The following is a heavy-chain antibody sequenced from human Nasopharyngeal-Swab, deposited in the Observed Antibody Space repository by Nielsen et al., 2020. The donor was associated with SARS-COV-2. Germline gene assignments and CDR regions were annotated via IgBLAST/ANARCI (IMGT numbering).Heavy chain of an antibody. J-gene: IGHJ3*02. CDR3: VRDGALIQLWLLPHALDI. D-gene: IGHD5-18*01. CDR1: GGSFSDYY. CDR2: ISSSGSIA. Sequence: LSLTCAVYGGSFSDYYWTWIRQAPGKGLEWVSFISSSGSIAYYADSVKGRFTISRDNANNSLYLQMNSLRADDTAVYYCVRDGALIQLWLLPHALDIWGQGTLVTVSS. V-gene: IGHV3-11*04.